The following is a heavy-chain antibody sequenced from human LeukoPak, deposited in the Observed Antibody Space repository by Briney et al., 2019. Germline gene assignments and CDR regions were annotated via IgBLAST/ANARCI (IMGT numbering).Heavy chain of an antibody. Sequence: ASVKVSCKASGYTFTSYGISWVRQAPGQGLEWMGWISAYNGNTNYAQKLQGRVTMTTDTSTSTAYMELRSLRSDDTAVYYCARGEKKDYYGSGSLGAFDIWGQGTMVTVSS. CDR1: GYTFTSYG. V-gene: IGHV1-18*01. CDR3: ARGEKKDYYGSGSLGAFDI. D-gene: IGHD3-10*01. J-gene: IGHJ3*02. CDR2: ISAYNGNT.